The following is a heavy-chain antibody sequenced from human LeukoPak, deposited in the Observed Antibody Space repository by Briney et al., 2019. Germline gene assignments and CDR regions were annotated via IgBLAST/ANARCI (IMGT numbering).Heavy chain of an antibody. V-gene: IGHV4-39*07. J-gene: IGHJ4*02. D-gene: IGHD3-10*01. CDR3: ARDFVMHYYGSVQYYFDY. CDR2: IYHSGST. CDR1: GVSISSSNSY. Sequence: SETLSLTCTVSGVSISSSNSYWGWIRQPPGKGLEWIGEIYHSGSTNYNPSLKSRVTISVDKSKNQFSLKLSSVTAADTAVYYCARDFVMHYYGSVQYYFDYWGQGTLVTVSS.